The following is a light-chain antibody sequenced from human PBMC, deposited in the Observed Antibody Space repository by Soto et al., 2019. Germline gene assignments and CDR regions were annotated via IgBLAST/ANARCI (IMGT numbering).Light chain of an antibody. V-gene: IGLV2-23*01. Sequence: QSVLTQPASVSGSPGQSITISCTGTSSDIGSYNFVSWYQQHVGKAPKLMTYEGSKRPSGVSDRFSASKSGNTASLTISGLQAEAEDYYYCCSHAGDHVVFGGGTKLTVL. CDR2: EGS. J-gene: IGLJ2*01. CDR1: SSDIGSYNF. CDR3: CSHAGDHVV.